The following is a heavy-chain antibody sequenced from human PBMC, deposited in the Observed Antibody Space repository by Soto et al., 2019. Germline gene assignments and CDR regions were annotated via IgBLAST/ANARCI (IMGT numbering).Heavy chain of an antibody. D-gene: IGHD3-3*01. J-gene: IGHJ4*02. Sequence: GGSLRLSCAASGFSFDKAWMSWVRLTPGRGLEWVGRIRNKTDGGTSDYPSSVRDRFTVSRDDSRSILYLQMNTLKTEDTAVYYCITDPYYDFWSGYHFDYWGQGAVVTVSS. CDR1: GFSFDKAW. CDR2: IRNKTDGGTS. V-gene: IGHV3-15*01. CDR3: ITDPYYDFWSGYHFDY.